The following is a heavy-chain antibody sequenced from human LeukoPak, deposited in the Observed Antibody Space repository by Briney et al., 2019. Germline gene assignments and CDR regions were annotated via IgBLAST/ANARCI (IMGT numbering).Heavy chain of an antibody. D-gene: IGHD1-26*01. Sequence: SETLSLTCTVSGGSISSYYWSWIRQPPGKGLEWIGSIYHSGSTYYNPSLKSRVTISVDTSKNQFSLKLSSVTAADTAVYYCARSGSYSSVWFDPWGQGTLVTVSS. CDR3: ARSGSYSSVWFDP. V-gene: IGHV4-59*08. CDR2: IYHSGST. CDR1: GGSISSYY. J-gene: IGHJ5*02.